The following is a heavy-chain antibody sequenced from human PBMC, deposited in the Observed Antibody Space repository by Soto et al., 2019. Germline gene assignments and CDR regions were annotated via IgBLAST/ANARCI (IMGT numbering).Heavy chain of an antibody. J-gene: IGHJ5*02. CDR1: GFTFSHVW. CDR2: IKSKADGETK. CDR3: CVVKRLDQYSTSGYWFDP. V-gene: IGHV3-15*01. Sequence: PGGSLRLSCAASGFTFSHVWMSWVRQAPGKGLEWVGRIKSKADGETKDYGAPVRGRFTISRDDAKDTLYLQMNSLRIEDTAVYYCCVVKRLDQYSTSGYWFDPWGPGTLVTVSS. D-gene: IGHD2-15*01.